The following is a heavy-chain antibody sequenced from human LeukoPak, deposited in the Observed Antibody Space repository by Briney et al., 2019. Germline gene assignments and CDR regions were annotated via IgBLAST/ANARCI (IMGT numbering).Heavy chain of an antibody. Sequence: PGGSLRLSCAASGFTFSSYGMHWVRQAPGKGLEWVAVISYDGNNKYYADSVKGRFTISRDNSKNTLYLQMNSLRAEDTAVYYCAKPPYYYYGMDVWGQGTTVTVSS. CDR1: GFTFSSYG. J-gene: IGHJ6*02. CDR2: ISYDGNNK. V-gene: IGHV3-30*18. CDR3: AKPPYYYYGMDV.